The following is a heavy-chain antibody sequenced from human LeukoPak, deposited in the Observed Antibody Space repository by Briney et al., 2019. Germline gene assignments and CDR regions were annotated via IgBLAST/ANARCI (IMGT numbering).Heavy chain of an antibody. J-gene: IGHJ6*02. CDR1: GGSFSGYY. CDR3: ARGSYDYVWGSYRTSYYYGMDV. D-gene: IGHD3-16*02. CDR2: INHSGST. Sequence: PSETLSLTCAVYGGSFSGYYWSWIRQPPGKGLEWIGEINHSGSTNYNPSLKSRVTISVDTSKNQFSLKLSSVTAADTAVYYCARGSYDYVWGSYRTSYYYGMDVWGQGTTVTVSS. V-gene: IGHV4-34*01.